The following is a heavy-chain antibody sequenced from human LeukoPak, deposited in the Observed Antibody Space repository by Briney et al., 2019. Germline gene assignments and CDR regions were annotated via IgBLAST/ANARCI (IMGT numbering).Heavy chain of an antibody. J-gene: IGHJ4*02. V-gene: IGHV4-59*01. CDR3: ARARPGNDGGNFDY. D-gene: IGHD1-1*01. Sequence: SETLSLTCTVSGGSISSYYWSWIRQPPGKGLEWIGYIYYSGSTNYNPSLKSRVTLSVDTSKNQFSLKLSSVTAADTAVYYCARARPGNDGGNFDYWGQGTLVTVSS. CDR1: GGSISSYY. CDR2: IYYSGST.